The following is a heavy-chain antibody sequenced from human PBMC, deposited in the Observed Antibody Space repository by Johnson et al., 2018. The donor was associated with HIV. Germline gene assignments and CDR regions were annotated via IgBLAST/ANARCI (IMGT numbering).Heavy chain of an antibody. Sequence: QVQLVESGGGVVQPGRSLRLSCAASGFTFSSYGMHWVRQAPGKGLEWVAVIWYDGSNKYYVDSVKGRFTISRDNATNSLFLQMNIGRDEDTAVYYCVRGGAVAPSSGFDIWGQGTKVTVSS. J-gene: IGHJ3*02. CDR2: IWYDGSNK. V-gene: IGHV3-33*01. D-gene: IGHD6-19*01. CDR1: GFTFSSYG. CDR3: VRGGAVAPSSGFDI.